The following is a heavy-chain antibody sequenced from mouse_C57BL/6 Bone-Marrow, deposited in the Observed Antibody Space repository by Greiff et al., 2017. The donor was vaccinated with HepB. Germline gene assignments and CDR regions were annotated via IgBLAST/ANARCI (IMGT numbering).Heavy chain of an antibody. V-gene: IGHV1-19*01. Sequence: VQLQQSGPVLVKPGASLKMSCKASGYTFTDYYMNWVKQSHGKSLEWIGVINPYNGGTSYNQKFKGKATLTVDKSSSTAYMELNSLTSEDSAVYYCAKDYYGSSWDAMDYWGQGTSVTVSS. D-gene: IGHD1-1*01. J-gene: IGHJ4*01. CDR1: GYTFTDYY. CDR3: AKDYYGSSWDAMDY. CDR2: INPYNGGT.